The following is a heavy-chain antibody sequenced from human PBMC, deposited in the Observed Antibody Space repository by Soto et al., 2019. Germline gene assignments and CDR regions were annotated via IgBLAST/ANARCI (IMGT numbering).Heavy chain of an antibody. CDR3: ARDEDSYGLLTFDY. CDR1: RYTFTGYY. Sequence: ASVKVSCKASRYTFTGYYMHWVRQSPVQGLEWMGWINPTSGGTNYAQKFPGRVTMTRDTSISTAYMELSRLRSDDTAVYYCARDEDSYGLLTFDYWGQGTLVTVSS. V-gene: IGHV1-2*02. D-gene: IGHD5-18*01. CDR2: INPTSGGT. J-gene: IGHJ4*02.